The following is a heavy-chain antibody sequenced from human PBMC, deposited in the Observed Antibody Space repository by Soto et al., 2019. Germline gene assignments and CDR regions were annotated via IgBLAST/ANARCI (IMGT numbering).Heavy chain of an antibody. Sequence: QVQLVQSGTEVKKPGASVKVSCRAATYPFTNYGISWVRQAPGQGLEWMAWISPYNGDTNYSPKFQGRVTVTTDMSTSTAYMELRSLRSDDTAVYYCARDPPIRGSLRGTPLMAVWGQGTTVIVSS. CDR2: ISPYNGDT. CDR1: TYPFTNYG. J-gene: IGHJ6*02. D-gene: IGHD2-15*01. CDR3: ARDPPIRGSLRGTPLMAV. V-gene: IGHV1-18*01.